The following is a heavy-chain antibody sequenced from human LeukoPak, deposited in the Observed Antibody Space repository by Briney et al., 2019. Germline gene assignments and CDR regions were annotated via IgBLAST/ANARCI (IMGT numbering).Heavy chain of an antibody. J-gene: IGHJ4*02. V-gene: IGHV3-20*04. Sequence: GGSLRLSCAASGLTFDDYGLSWVRQAPGKGLGWVSGINLSSSSRGYADSVKGRFTISRDSAKKFLYLQMNTLRVEDTALYYCARVDRSADYSLDYWGQGSLVTVSS. CDR1: GLTFDDYG. D-gene: IGHD3-22*01. CDR3: ARVDRSADYSLDY. CDR2: INLSSSSR.